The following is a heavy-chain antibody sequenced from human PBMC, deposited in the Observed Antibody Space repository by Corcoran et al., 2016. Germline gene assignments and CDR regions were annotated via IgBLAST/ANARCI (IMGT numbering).Heavy chain of an antibody. CDR1: GFTFSSYG. J-gene: IGHJ3*02. D-gene: IGHD3-22*01. V-gene: IGHV3-33*01. CDR3: ARGSRITMIVVADDAFDI. CDR2: IWYDGSNK. Sequence: QVQLVESGGGVVQPGRSLRLSCAASGFTFSSYGMPWVRQAPGKGLEWVAVIWYDGSNKYYADSVKGRFTISRDNSKNTLYLQMNSLRAEDTAVYYCARGSRITMIVVADDAFDIWGQGTMVTVSS.